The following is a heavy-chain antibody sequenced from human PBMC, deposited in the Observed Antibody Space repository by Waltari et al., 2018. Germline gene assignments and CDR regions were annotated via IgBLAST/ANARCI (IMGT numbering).Heavy chain of an antibody. Sequence: QVQLQESGPGLVKPSETLSLTCTVSGGSISSYYWSWIRQPAGKGLEWIGRIYTSGSTNYNPSLKSRVTMSVDTSKNQFSLKLSSVTAADTAVYYCARKRGQLLPYYYYMDVWGKGTTVTISS. V-gene: IGHV4-4*07. D-gene: IGHD3-10*01. CDR2: IYTSGST. J-gene: IGHJ6*03. CDR1: GGSISSYY. CDR3: ARKRGQLLPYYYYMDV.